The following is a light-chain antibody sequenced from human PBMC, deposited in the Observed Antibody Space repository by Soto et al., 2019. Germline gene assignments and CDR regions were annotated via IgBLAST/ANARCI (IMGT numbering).Light chain of an antibody. J-gene: IGLJ1*01. CDR3: CSYAGSSTYV. CDR1: SSDVGSYNF. CDR2: EGS. V-gene: IGLV2-23*01. Sequence: SALTQPASVSGSPGQSITISCTGTSSDVGSYNFVSWYQQHPGKAPKLMIFEGSQRPSGVSNRFSGYKSGNTASLTISGLQAEDEADYYCCSYAGSSTYVFGTGTKLTVL.